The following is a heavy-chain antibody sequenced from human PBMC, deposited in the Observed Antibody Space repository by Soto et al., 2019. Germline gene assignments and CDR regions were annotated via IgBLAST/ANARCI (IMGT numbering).Heavy chain of an antibody. CDR1: GFTFSSYA. V-gene: IGHV3-23*01. Sequence: GGSLRLSCAASGFTFSSYAMSWVRQAPGKGLEWVSTISGSGGSADYADSVKGRFTISRDNPQNTLYLEMNSLSAEDTAIYYCAKDRFHVVVTVSIFDPWGEGTLVTISS. CDR3: AKDRFHVVVTVSIFDP. J-gene: IGHJ5*02. D-gene: IGHD2-21*02. CDR2: ISGSGGSA.